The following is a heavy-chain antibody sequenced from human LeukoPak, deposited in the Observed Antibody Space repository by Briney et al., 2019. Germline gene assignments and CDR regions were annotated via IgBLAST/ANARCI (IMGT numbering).Heavy chain of an antibody. CDR3: ARGRDTIFGVVIPDPFDY. D-gene: IGHD3-3*01. Sequence: SSETLSLTCTVSGGSISSYYWSWIRQPPGKGLEWIGYIYYSRSTNYNPSLKSRVTISVDTSKNQLSLKLSSVTAADTAVYYCARGRDTIFGVVIPDPFDYWGQGTLVTVSS. CDR1: GGSISSYY. V-gene: IGHV4-59*01. J-gene: IGHJ4*02. CDR2: IYYSRST.